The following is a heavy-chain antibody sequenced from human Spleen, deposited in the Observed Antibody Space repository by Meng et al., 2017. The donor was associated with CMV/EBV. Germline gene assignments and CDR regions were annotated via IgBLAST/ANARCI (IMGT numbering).Heavy chain of an antibody. D-gene: IGHD6-13*01. CDR1: GYTFTSYY. V-gene: IGHV1-46*01. Sequence: GYTFTSYYMHWVRPAPGQGLEWMGIINPSGGSTSYAQKFQGRVTMTRDTSTSTVYMELSSLRSEDTAVYYCAREIAAAGTEVYYFDYWGQGTLVTVSS. J-gene: IGHJ4*02. CDR2: INPSGGST. CDR3: AREIAAAGTEVYYFDY.